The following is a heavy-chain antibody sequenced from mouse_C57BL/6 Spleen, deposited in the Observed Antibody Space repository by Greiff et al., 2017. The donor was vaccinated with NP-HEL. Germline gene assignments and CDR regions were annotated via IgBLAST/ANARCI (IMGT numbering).Heavy chain of an antibody. Sequence: LQKSGAERGRTGTSVKLSCKASGYAFTNYLIEWVKQRPGQGLEWIGVINPGSGGTNYNEKFKGKATLTADKSSSTAYMQLSSLTSEDSAVYFCARSSYYYGSRGVFDYWGQGTTLTVSS. CDR3: ARSSYYYGSRGVFDY. J-gene: IGHJ2*01. V-gene: IGHV1-54*01. D-gene: IGHD1-1*01. CDR1: GYAFTNYL. CDR2: INPGSGGT.